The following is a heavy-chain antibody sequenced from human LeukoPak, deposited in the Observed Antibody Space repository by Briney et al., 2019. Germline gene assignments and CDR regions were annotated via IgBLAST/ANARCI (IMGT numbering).Heavy chain of an antibody. CDR1: NGSISSSSYY. CDR2: IYYSGST. CDR3: ARPRQRGYYGSGRSDAFDI. J-gene: IGHJ3*02. D-gene: IGHD3-10*01. Sequence: SETLSLTCTVSNGSISSSSYYWGWIRQPPGKGLEWIGSIYYSGSTYYNPSLKSRVTISVDTSKNQFSLKLSSVTAADSAVYYCARPRQRGYYGSGRSDAFDIWGQGTMVTVSS. V-gene: IGHV4-39*01.